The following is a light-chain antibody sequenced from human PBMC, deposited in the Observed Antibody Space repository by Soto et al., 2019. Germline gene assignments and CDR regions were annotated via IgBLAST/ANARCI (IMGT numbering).Light chain of an antibody. V-gene: IGLV1-44*01. Sequence: QSALTQPPSASGTPGQRVTISCSGSSSNIGSNTVNWYQQLPGTAPKLLIYSNNQRPSGVPDRCSGSKSGTSASLAISGLQSEDEAEYYCAAWDDSLNGHVVFGGGTKLTVL. CDR1: SSNIGSNT. CDR2: SNN. CDR3: AAWDDSLNGHVV. J-gene: IGLJ2*01.